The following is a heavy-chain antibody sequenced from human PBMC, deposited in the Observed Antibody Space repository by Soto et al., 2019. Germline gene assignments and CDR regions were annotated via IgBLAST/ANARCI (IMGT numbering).Heavy chain of an antibody. V-gene: IGHV1-46*01. J-gene: IGHJ4*02. Sequence: ASLKVACKTAGYTFTSYYMRCVRQAPGQGLEWMGIINPSGGSTSYAQKFQGRVTMTRDTSTSTVYMELSSLRSEDTAVYYCARPRAYYFEYWGQGTLVTVSS. CDR3: ARPRAYYFEY. CDR2: INPSGGST. CDR1: GYTFTSYY.